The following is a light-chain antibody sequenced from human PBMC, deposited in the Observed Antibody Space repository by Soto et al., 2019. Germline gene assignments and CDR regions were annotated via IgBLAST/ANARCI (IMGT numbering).Light chain of an antibody. CDR2: GAF. J-gene: IGKJ5*01. V-gene: IGKV3-11*01. CDR3: QQRNIWPPVT. CDR1: PSVTNF. Sequence: EIVLTQSPATLSLSPGGRATLSCRASPSVTNFLAWYQQKPGQAPRLLIYGAFNRATGIPARFSGSGAGTDFTPTISSLEPEDSAIYYCQQRNIWPPVTLGQGTRLEIK.